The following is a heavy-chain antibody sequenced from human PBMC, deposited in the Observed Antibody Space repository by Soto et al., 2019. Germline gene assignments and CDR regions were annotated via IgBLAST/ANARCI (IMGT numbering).Heavy chain of an antibody. D-gene: IGHD3-10*01. Sequence: ASVKVSCKASGYTFTSYGISWVRQAPGQGLEWMGWISAYNGNTNYAQKLQGRVTMTTDTSTSTAYMELRSLRSDDTAVYYCAIWRMFRGAKWGMDVWGQGSTVTVS. CDR2: ISAYNGNT. CDR3: AIWRMFRGAKWGMDV. J-gene: IGHJ6*02. V-gene: IGHV1-18*01. CDR1: GYTFTSYG.